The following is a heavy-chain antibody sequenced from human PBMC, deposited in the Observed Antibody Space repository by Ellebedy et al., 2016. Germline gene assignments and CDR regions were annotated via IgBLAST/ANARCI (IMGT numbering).Heavy chain of an antibody. V-gene: IGHV3-53*01. CDR1: GFSVTSND. CDR3: AKAYCSSTSCPIAYYYYGMDV. Sequence: GESLKISXAVSGFSVTSNDMSWVRQAPGRGLELVSLIYGTGTSYYAESVKGRFTISRDNSKKTLYLQMSGLGAEDTAVYYCAKAYCSSTSCPIAYYYYGMDVWGQGTTVTVSS. D-gene: IGHD2-2*01. CDR2: IYGTGTS. J-gene: IGHJ6*02.